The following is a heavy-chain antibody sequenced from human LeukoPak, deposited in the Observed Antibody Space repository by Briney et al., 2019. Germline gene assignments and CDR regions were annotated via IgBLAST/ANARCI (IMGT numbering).Heavy chain of an antibody. Sequence: PGGSLRLSCAASGFTFSSYAMSWVRQAPGKGLEWVSGINWNGGSTGYADSVKGRFTISRDNAKNSLYLQMNSLRAEDTALYHCARVNGRDGHNQADLDYWGQGTLVTVSS. V-gene: IGHV3-20*01. D-gene: IGHD5-24*01. CDR2: INWNGGST. CDR3: ARVNGRDGHNQADLDY. CDR1: GFTFSSYA. J-gene: IGHJ4*02.